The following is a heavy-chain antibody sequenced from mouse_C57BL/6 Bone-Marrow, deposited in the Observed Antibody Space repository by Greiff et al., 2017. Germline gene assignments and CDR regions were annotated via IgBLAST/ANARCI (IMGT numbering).Heavy chain of an antibody. CDR3: ARDLGYRDAMDY. CDR2: ISDGGSYT. D-gene: IGHD2-14*01. J-gene: IGHJ4*01. V-gene: IGHV5-4*01. CDR1: GFTFSSYA. Sequence: EVMLVASGGGLVKPGGSLTLSCAASGFTFSSYAMSWVRQTPEKRLEWVATISDGGSYTYYPDNVKGRFTISRDNAKNNLYLQMSHLKSEDTAMYYCARDLGYRDAMDYWGQGTSVTVSS.